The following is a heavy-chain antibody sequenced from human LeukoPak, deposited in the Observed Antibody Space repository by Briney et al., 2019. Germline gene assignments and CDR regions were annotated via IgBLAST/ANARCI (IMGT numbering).Heavy chain of an antibody. J-gene: IGHJ6*02. CDR2: ISYDGSNK. CDR1: GFTFSSYG. CDR3: AKDAHGGYYYYGMDV. Sequence: PGRSLRLSCAASGFTFSSYGMHWVRQAPGKGLEWVAVISYDGSNKYYADSVKGRFTISRDNSKNTLYLQMNSLRAEDTAVYYCAKDAHGGYYYYGMDVWGQGTTVTVSS. V-gene: IGHV3-30*18.